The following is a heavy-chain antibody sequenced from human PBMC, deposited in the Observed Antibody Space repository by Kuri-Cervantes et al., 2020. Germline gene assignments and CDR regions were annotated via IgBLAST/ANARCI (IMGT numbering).Heavy chain of an antibody. CDR2: IYYSGST. CDR3: ARDRRLVTPIDAFDI. J-gene: IGHJ3*02. CDR1: GGSISSGGYY. V-gene: IGHV4-31*03. Sequence: SETLSLTCTVSGGSISSGGYYWSWIRQHPGKGLEWIGYIYYSGSTYYNPSLKSRVTISVDTSKNQFSLKLSSVTAADTAVYYCARDRRLVTPIDAFDIWGQGTMVTVSS. D-gene: IGHD5-24*01.